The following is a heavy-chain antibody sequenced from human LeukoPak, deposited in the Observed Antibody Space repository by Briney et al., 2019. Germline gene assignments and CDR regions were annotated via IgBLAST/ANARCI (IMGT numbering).Heavy chain of an antibody. CDR1: GFTFSSYW. CDR2: IKYDGSAT. D-gene: IGHD3-3*01. V-gene: IGHV3-74*01. Sequence: PGGSLRLSCVGSGFTFSSYWMHWIRQVPGKGLVWVSHIKYDGSATNYADSVKGRFTISRDNAKNTLYLQMNSLRAEDTAVYYCVSGSLQSGYNFDYWGQGALVTVSS. J-gene: IGHJ4*02. CDR3: VSGSLQSGYNFDY.